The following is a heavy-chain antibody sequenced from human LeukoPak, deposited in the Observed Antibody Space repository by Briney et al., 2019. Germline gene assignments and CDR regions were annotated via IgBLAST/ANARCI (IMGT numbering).Heavy chain of an antibody. CDR1: GYTFTGYY. D-gene: IGHD6-19*01. V-gene: IGHV1-2*02. J-gene: IGHJ4*02. CDR2: INPDRGGT. CDR3: AREGSGWYGNFDY. Sequence: ASVKVSCKASGYTFTGYYMHWVRQAPGQGLEWMGWINPDRGGTNYAQKFQGRVTMTRDTSISTAYMEVSRLRSDDTAVYYCAREGSGWYGNFDYWGQGTLVTVSS.